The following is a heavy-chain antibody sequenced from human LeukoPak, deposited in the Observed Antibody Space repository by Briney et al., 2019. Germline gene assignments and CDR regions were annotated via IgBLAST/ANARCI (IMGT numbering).Heavy chain of an antibody. D-gene: IGHD6-19*01. Sequence: GGSLRLSCAASGFTFSSYAMSWVRQALGKGLEWVSAISGSGGSTYYADSVKGRFTISRDNSKNTLYLQMNSLRAEDTAVYYCAKDFQWLVQTTKDAFDIWGQGTMVTVSS. V-gene: IGHV3-23*01. CDR3: AKDFQWLVQTTKDAFDI. CDR2: ISGSGGST. J-gene: IGHJ3*02. CDR1: GFTFSSYA.